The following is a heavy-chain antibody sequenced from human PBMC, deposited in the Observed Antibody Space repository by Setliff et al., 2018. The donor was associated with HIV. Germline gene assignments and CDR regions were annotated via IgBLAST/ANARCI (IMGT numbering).Heavy chain of an antibody. CDR1: GYSFTSYL. CDR3: VKSGSGWHGVDY. V-gene: IGHV5-51*01. CDR2: IHPRDSDT. Sequence: GESLKISCKGFGYSFTSYLIAWVRQTPGKGLEWMGNIHPRDSDTRYSPSFQGQVTISADKSISTAYLQWNSLRASDAAMYYCVKSGSGWHGVDYWGQGTLVTVSS. J-gene: IGHJ4*02. D-gene: IGHD6-19*01.